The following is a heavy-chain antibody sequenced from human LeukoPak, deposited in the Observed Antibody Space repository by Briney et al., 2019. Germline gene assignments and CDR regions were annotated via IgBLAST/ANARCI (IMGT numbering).Heavy chain of an antibody. CDR1: GFTFRSYA. CDR2: ISYDGDNK. CDR3: ARDPYGSGTYFPYFDY. J-gene: IGHJ4*02. D-gene: IGHD3-10*01. Sequence: PGRSLRLSCAASGFTFRSYAMHWVRQAPGKGLEWVAVISYDGDNKYYAGSVKGRFTVSRDNSRNTLYLQMDSLRVADTAVYSCARDPYGSGTYFPYFDYWGQGILVTVSS. V-gene: IGHV3-30*04.